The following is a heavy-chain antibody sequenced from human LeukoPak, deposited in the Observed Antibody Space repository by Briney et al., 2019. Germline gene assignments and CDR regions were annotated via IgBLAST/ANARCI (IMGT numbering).Heavy chain of an antibody. D-gene: IGHD2-2*02. CDR1: GFTFSGSA. Sequence: GGSLRLSCAASGFTFSGSAMHWVRQASGKGLEWVGRIRNKANSYATAYAASVKGRFTISRDDSKNTAYLQMNSLKTEDTAVYYCSRLAGYCSNTSCYTAAFDIWGQGTMVTVSS. CDR2: IRNKANSYAT. J-gene: IGHJ3*02. V-gene: IGHV3-73*01. CDR3: SRLAGYCSNTSCYTAAFDI.